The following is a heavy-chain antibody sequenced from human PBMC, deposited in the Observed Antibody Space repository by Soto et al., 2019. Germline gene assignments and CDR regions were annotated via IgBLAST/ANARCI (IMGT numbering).Heavy chain of an antibody. D-gene: IGHD3-10*01. CDR3: ARALSGPDYGMDV. V-gene: IGHV3-13*01. CDR2: IGTAGDT. J-gene: IGHJ6*02. Sequence: GGSLRLSCAASGFTFSSYDMHWVRQATGKGLEWVSAIGTAGDTYYPGSVKGRFTISRENAKNSLYLQMNSLRAGDTAVYYCARALSGPDYGMDVWGQGTTVTVSS. CDR1: GFTFSSYD.